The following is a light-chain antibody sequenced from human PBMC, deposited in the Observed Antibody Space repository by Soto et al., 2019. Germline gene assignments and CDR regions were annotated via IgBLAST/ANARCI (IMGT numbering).Light chain of an antibody. CDR3: ERRSNWPRK. V-gene: IGKV3-11*01. CDR2: DTS. Sequence: EIVLTQSPDTLSLSPGERVTLSCRASQRVAHYLAWYQQKPGQPHRLLIYDTSNRATGIPARFSVRGSGTGFTLTITGLQPEDCAVYYCERRSNWPRKFGRGTKVEIK. J-gene: IGKJ1*01. CDR1: QRVAHY.